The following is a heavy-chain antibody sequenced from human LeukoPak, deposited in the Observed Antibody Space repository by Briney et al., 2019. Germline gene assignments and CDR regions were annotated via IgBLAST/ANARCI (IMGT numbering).Heavy chain of an antibody. V-gene: IGHV3-66*01. CDR2: IYSGGNT. D-gene: IGHD2-2*01. CDR1: GFTFNTHA. J-gene: IGHJ4*02. CDR3: AKASSETNFDY. Sequence: PGGSLRLSCAASGFTFNTHAMHWVRQAPGKGLEWVSVIYSGGNTYYADSVKGRFTISRDNSQNTLYLQMNSLRVEDTAIYYCAKASSETNFDYWGQGTLVTVSS.